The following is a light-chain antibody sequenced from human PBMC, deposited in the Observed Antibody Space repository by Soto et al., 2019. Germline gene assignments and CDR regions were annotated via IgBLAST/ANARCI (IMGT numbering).Light chain of an antibody. CDR3: SSHTSGDTRV. V-gene: IGLV2-14*01. CDR2: EVT. Sequence: QSVLTQPASVSGSPGQSIAISCTGTSSDVGGYDYVSWYQQHPDKAPKLIIYEVTKRPSEVSNRFSGSKSGNTASLTISGLQPDDEADYYCSSHTSGDTRVFGSGTKLTVL. J-gene: IGLJ1*01. CDR1: SSDVGGYDY.